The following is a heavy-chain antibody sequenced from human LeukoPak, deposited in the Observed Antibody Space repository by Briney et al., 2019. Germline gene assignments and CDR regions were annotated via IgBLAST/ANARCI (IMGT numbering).Heavy chain of an antibody. Sequence: ASVKVSCKASGGTFSSYDISWVRQAPGQGLEWMGGIIPMLGTPNYAQKFQGRVTITADKSTSTAYMDLSSLRSEDTAVYYCAKDRGIISDYWGQGTLVTVSS. CDR1: GGTFSSYD. J-gene: IGHJ4*02. CDR3: AKDRGIISDY. D-gene: IGHD3-10*01. V-gene: IGHV1-69*06. CDR2: IIPMLGTP.